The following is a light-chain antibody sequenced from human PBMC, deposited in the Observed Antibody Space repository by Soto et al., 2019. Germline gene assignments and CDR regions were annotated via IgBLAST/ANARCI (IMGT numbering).Light chain of an antibody. J-gene: IGKJ2*01. Sequence: DIQMTQSPSSVSASVGDRVTITCRASQGITSWLAWYQQKPGKAPKLLIYGATTLHRGVPSRFSGSGTGTDFTLTISSLQPEDFATYYCQQTNSFPYIFGQGTKVDIK. CDR2: GAT. CDR1: QGITSW. V-gene: IGKV1-12*01. CDR3: QQTNSFPYI.